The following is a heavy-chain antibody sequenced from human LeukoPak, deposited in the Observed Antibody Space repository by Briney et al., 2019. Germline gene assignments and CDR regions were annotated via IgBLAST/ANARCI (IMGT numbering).Heavy chain of an antibody. CDR3: AGTLLEMATIFYEIHYGMDV. V-gene: IGHV4-59*01. CDR1: GGSISSYY. Sequence: PSETLSLTCTVSGGSISSYYWSWTRQPPGKGLEWIGYIYYSGSTSYNPSLKSRVTISVDTSKNQFSLKLSSVTAADTAVYYCAGTLLEMATIFYEIHYGMDVWGQGTTVTVSS. J-gene: IGHJ6*02. CDR2: IYYSGST. D-gene: IGHD5-24*01.